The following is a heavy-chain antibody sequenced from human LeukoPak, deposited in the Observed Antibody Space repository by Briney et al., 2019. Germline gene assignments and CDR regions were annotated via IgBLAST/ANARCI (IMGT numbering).Heavy chain of an antibody. Sequence: GASVKVSCKPSGYSFRTFGISWVRQAPGQGLEWMGWISVYNGDTKYAQNFQGRVTMSTDTSTSTAYMALRSLRFDDTAVYYCARVSRRGSYYLSHWGQGTLVTVSS. V-gene: IGHV1-18*01. CDR3: ARVSRRGSYYLSH. J-gene: IGHJ4*02. CDR1: GYSFRTFG. D-gene: IGHD1-26*01. CDR2: ISVYNGDT.